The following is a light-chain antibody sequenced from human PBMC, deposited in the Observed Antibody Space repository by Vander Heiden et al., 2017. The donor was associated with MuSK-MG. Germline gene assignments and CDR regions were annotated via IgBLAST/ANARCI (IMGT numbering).Light chain of an antibody. CDR2: AAS. Sequence: DIQMTQSPSSLSASVGDRVTITCRASQGISNYLAWYQQKPGKVPKLLIYAASTLQLGVPSRFSGSGSWTDFTLTISSLQPEDVATYYCQNDNSAPHAVGPGTKVDIQ. CDR1: QGISNY. J-gene: IGKJ3*01. CDR3: QNDNSAPHA. V-gene: IGKV1-27*01.